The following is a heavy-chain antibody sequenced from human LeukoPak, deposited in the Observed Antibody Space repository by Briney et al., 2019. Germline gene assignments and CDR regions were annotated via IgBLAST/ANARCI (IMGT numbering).Heavy chain of an antibody. Sequence: PGGSLRLSCAASGFTVGSYYMNWVRQAPGKGLEWVSVIYSGGSTSSADSVKGRFTISRDSSKNTLYLQMNSLRAEDTAVYYCAGSTTVAYYWGQGTLVTVSS. CDR3: AGSTTVAYY. J-gene: IGHJ4*02. D-gene: IGHD4-23*01. V-gene: IGHV3-53*01. CDR2: IYSGGST. CDR1: GFTVGSYY.